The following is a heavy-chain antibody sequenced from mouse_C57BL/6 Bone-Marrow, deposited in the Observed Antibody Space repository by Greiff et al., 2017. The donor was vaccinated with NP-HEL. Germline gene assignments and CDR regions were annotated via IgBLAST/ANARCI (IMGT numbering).Heavy chain of an antibody. J-gene: IGHJ3*01. CDR3: ARDRWDYEYDRFAY. V-gene: IGHV5-4*01. CDR1: GFTFSSYA. Sequence: DVMLVESGGGLVKPGGSLKLSCAASGFTFSSYAMSWVRQTPEKRLEWVATISDGGSYTYYPDNVKGRFTISRDNAKNNLYLQKSHLKSEDTAMYYCARDRWDYEYDRFAYWGQGTLVTVSA. CDR2: ISDGGSYT. D-gene: IGHD2-4*01.